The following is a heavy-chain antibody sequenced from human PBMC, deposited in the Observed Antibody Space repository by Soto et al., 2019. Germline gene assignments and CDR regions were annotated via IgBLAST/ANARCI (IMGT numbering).Heavy chain of an antibody. CDR1: GGSISSGDYY. J-gene: IGHJ6*02. Sequence: SETLSLTCTVSGGSISSGDYYWSWIRQPPGKGLEWIGYIYYSGSTYYNPSLKSRVTISVDTSKNQFSLKLSSVTAADTAVYYCARDGWVTGTTGYYGMDVWGQGTTVTVSS. D-gene: IGHD1-7*01. V-gene: IGHV4-30-4*01. CDR2: IYYSGST. CDR3: ARDGWVTGTTGYYGMDV.